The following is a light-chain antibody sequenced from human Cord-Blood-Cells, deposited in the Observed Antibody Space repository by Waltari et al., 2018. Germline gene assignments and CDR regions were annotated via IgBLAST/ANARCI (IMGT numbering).Light chain of an antibody. CDR1: RRDVGSYNL. J-gene: IGLJ1*01. CDR2: EVS. Sequence: QSALTTPASVSGSPGQSTTIPCTGTRRDVGSYNLVSWYQPHPGKAPKLMIYEVSKRPSGVSNRFSGSKSGNTASLTISGLQAEDEADYYCCSYAGSSTFVFGTGTKVTVL. CDR3: CSYAGSSTFV. V-gene: IGLV2-23*02.